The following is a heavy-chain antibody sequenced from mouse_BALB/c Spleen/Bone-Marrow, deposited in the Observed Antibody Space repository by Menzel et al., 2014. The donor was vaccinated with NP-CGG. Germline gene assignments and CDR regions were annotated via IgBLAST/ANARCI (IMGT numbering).Heavy chain of an antibody. CDR3: TTLARNYFDY. CDR1: GYTFTSYW. CDR2: IYPGNSDT. V-gene: IGHV1-5*01. J-gene: IGHJ2*01. Sequence: VQLKQSGTVLARPGASVKMSCKASGYTFTSYWMHWVKQRPGQGLEWIGTIYPGNSDTTYNQKFKGKAKLTAVTSTSTAYMEVSSLTNEDSAVYYCTTLARNYFDYWGQGTTLTVSS.